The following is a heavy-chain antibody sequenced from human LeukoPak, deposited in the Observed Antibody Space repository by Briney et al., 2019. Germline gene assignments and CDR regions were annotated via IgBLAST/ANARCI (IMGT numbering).Heavy chain of an antibody. J-gene: IGHJ4*02. Sequence: PSETLSLTCTVSGGSLSSYNWSWISHPPRKGLERIWYIYYSVSTNYNPPLKSRVTISVYTSKNQFSLNLSSVTAGDTGVYYCGGGSCGWYYFDYWGQGTLVTVSS. CDR2: IYYSVST. D-gene: IGHD6-19*01. CDR3: GGGSCGWYYFDY. CDR1: GGSLSSYN. V-gene: IGHV4-59*08.